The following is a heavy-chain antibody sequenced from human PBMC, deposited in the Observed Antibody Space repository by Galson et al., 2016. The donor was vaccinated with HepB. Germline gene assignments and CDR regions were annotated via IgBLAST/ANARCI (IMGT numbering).Heavy chain of an antibody. Sequence: SVKVSCKASGYTFINYYMHWVRQAPGQGLEWMGIGNPRTGSTSYAQKFQDRVTVTRDTSRNTLYLQMNSLIPGDTAVYFCAKDAVTGPKGSWFDPWGQGTLVIVSS. J-gene: IGHJ5*02. V-gene: IGHV1-46*01. CDR1: GYTFINYY. D-gene: IGHD2-21*02. CDR2: GNPRTGST. CDR3: AKDAVTGPKGSWFDP.